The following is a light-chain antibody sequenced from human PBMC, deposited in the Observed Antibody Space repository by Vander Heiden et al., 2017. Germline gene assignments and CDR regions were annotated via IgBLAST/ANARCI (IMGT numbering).Light chain of an antibody. CDR2: GAS. J-gene: IGKJ5*01. CDR3: QHYATLIT. V-gene: IGKV3-20*01. Sequence: EIVLTQSPGTLSWSPGERATLSCRASQSVRSNYLAWYQQKPGQSPRLLIYGASSRAIGIPDRFSGSGSGTDFTLSISRLEPEDFAVYFCQHYATLITFGQGTRL. CDR1: QSVRSNY.